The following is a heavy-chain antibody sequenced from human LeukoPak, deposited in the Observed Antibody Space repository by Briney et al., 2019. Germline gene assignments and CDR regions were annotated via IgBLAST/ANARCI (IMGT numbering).Heavy chain of an antibody. Sequence: GGSLRLSCAASGFTFSSYSMNWVRQAPGKGLEWVSSISSSSSYIYYADSVKGRFTISRDNAKNSLYLQMNSLRAEDAAVYYCARDLGLIVVVPAQRFYGMDVWGQGTTVTVSS. V-gene: IGHV3-21*01. CDR3: ARDLGLIVVVPAQRFYGMDV. CDR1: GFTFSSYS. D-gene: IGHD2-2*01. CDR2: ISSSSSYI. J-gene: IGHJ6*02.